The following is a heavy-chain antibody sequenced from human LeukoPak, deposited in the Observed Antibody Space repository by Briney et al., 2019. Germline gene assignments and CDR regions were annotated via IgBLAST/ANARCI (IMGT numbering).Heavy chain of an antibody. V-gene: IGHV1-18*01. D-gene: IGHD6-19*01. CDR3: AREAPVAAGSDAFDI. CDR2: TSPYNGNT. CDR1: GYTFIGYG. J-gene: IGHJ3*02. Sequence: ASVKVSCKASGYTFIGYGISWVRQAPGQGLEWMGWTSPYNGNTKYAQKLQGRVTITTDTSTSTAYMEVRSLRSDDTAVFYCAREAPVAAGSDAFDIWGRGTMVTVSS.